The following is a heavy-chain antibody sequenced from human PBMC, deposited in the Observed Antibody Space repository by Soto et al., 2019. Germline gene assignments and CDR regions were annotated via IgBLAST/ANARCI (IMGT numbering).Heavy chain of an antibody. CDR3: ARDRGVGMGAIMYYGMDV. J-gene: IGHJ6*02. Sequence: VQVSCMACRYTFTRYYMHWLGQAPAQGGEWMGWINPNSGGTNYAEKFQGWVTMTRDTSISTAYMEMSRLRSDDTAVYYCARDRGVGMGAIMYYGMDVWGQGTTVTVSS. CDR2: INPNSGGT. V-gene: IGHV1-2*04. D-gene: IGHD3-10*01. CDR1: RYTFTRYY.